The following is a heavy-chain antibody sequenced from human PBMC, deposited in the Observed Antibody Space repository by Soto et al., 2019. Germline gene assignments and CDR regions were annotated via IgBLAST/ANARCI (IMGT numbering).Heavy chain of an antibody. CDR3: ATGVGTTGTTRFDY. D-gene: IGHD1-1*01. CDR1: GYTLTELS. V-gene: IGHV1-24*01. CDR2: FDPEDGET. J-gene: IGHJ4*02. Sequence: ASVKVSCKVSGYTLTELSMHWVRQAPGKGLEWMGGFDPEDGETIYARKFQGRVTMTEDTSTDTAYMELSSLRSEDTAVYYCATGVGTTGTTRFDYWGQGTLVTVSS.